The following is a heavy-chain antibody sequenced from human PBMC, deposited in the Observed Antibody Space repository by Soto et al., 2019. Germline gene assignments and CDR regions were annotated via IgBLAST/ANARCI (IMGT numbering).Heavy chain of an antibody. CDR3: ARHISEWQQLGGRFDP. Sequence: GEFLKISCKGSGYSFTSYWIGWVRQMPGKGLEWMGIIYPGDSDTRYSPSFQGQVTISADKSISTAYLQWSSLKASDTAMYYCARHISEWQQLGGRFDPWGQGTPVTVSS. CDR1: GYSFTSYW. CDR2: IYPGDSDT. D-gene: IGHD6-13*01. J-gene: IGHJ5*02. V-gene: IGHV5-51*01.